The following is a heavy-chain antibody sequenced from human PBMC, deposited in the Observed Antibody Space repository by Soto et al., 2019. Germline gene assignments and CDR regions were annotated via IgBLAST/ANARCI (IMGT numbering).Heavy chain of an antibody. CDR2: MNPNSGNT. D-gene: IGHD6-13*01. Sequence: QVQLVQSGAEVKKPGASVKVSCKASGYTFTSYDINWVRQATGQGLEWMGWMNPNSGNTGYAQKSQGGVAMATNTSISTAYMELSSLRSEDPAVYYWAREHSSSWRFDYWGQGTLVTVSS. J-gene: IGHJ4*02. CDR1: GYTFTSYD. CDR3: AREHSSSWRFDY. V-gene: IGHV1-8*01.